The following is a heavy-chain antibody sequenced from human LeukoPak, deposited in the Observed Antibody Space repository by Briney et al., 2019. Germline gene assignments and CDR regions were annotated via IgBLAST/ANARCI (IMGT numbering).Heavy chain of an antibody. D-gene: IGHD2-2*01. CDR3: AREEVVPANDY. V-gene: IGHV3-48*01. CDR1: GFTFSSYS. CDR2: ISSSSSTI. J-gene: IGHJ4*01. Sequence: GGSLRLSCAASGFTFSSYSMNWVRQAPGKGLEWVSYISSSSSTIYYADSVKGRFTISRDNAKNSLYLQVNSLRAEDTAVYYCAREEVVPANDYWGYGTLVTVSS.